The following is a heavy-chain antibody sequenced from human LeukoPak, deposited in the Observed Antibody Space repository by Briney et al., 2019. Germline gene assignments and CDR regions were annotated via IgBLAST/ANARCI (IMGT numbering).Heavy chain of an antibody. Sequence: SETLSLTCTVSDDSLRSGHYYWGWIRQPPGKGLEWIGRIYDRGSTYYNPSLKSRVTISLDTSRNQFSLKLSSVTAADTAVYYCARSLSGLLAYFDLWGRGTLVTVSS. J-gene: IGHJ2*01. CDR3: ARSLSGLLAYFDL. CDR2: IYDRGST. D-gene: IGHD1-26*01. V-gene: IGHV4-39*07. CDR1: DDSLRSGHYY.